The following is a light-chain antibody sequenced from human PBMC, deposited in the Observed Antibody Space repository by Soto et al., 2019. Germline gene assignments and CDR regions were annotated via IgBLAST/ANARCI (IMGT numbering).Light chain of an antibody. CDR1: SSDVGSYNL. CDR3: CSYAGSSTFV. CDR2: EGS. J-gene: IGLJ1*01. Sequence: QSVLNQPVSVSSSDGHAITISCTGTSSDVGSYNLVSWYQQHPGKAPKLMIYEGSKRPSGVSNRFSGSKSGNTASLTISGLQAEDEADYYCCSYAGSSTFVFGTGTNVTVL. V-gene: IGLV2-23*03.